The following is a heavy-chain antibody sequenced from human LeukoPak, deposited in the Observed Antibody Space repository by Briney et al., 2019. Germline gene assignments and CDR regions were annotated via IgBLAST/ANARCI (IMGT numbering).Heavy chain of an antibody. CDR3: ARGRALLRDAFDI. Sequence: GGSLRLSCAASGFTFSSYAMHWVRQAPGKGLEWVAVISYDGSNKYYADSVKGRFTISRDNSKNTLYLQMNSLRAEDTAVYYCARGRALLRDAFDIWGQGTMVTVSS. J-gene: IGHJ3*02. CDR2: ISYDGSNK. D-gene: IGHD1-26*01. CDR1: GFTFSSYA. V-gene: IGHV3-30*04.